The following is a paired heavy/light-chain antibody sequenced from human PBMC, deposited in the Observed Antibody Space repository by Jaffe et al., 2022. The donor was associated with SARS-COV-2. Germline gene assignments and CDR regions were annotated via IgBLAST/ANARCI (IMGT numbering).Light chain of an antibody. Sequence: DIVMTQSPDSLAVSLGERATINCKSSQSVLYGSNNKNYLTWYQQKPGQPPKLLIYWASTRESGVPDRFRGSGSGTDFTLTISSLQAEDVAVYYCQQYYSNPATFGGGTKVEIK. CDR3: QQYYSNPAT. CDR1: QSVLYGSNNKNY. CDR2: WAS. J-gene: IGKJ4*01. V-gene: IGKV4-1*01.
Heavy chain of an antibody. D-gene: IGHD5-18*01. CDR1: GDSVKSGSSY. CDR3: ARTGFSYGYINWFDP. V-gene: IGHV4-61*03. CDR2: IYYSGTT. Sequence: QVQLQESGPGLVKPSETLSLTCTVSGDSVKSGSSYWSWIRQPPGKGLEWIGYIYYSGTTNYNPSLKSRVTISVDTSKNHFSLKLSSVTAADTAVYYCARTGFSYGYINWFDPWGQGTLVTVSS. J-gene: IGHJ5*02.